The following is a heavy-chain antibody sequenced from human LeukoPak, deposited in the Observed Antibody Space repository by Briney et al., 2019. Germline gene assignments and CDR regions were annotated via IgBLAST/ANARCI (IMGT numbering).Heavy chain of an antibody. CDR3: ARDSFSDSSGSYAFDI. CDR2: ISSSSIYI. D-gene: IGHD3-22*01. V-gene: IGHV3-21*01. J-gene: IGHJ3*02. CDR1: GFTFSTYS. Sequence: GGSLRLSCAASGFTFSTYSMNWVRQAPGKGLEWVSSISSSSIYIYYADSVKGRFTISRDNAKNSLYLQMNSLRAEDTAVYYCARDSFSDSSGSYAFDIWGQGTMVTVSS.